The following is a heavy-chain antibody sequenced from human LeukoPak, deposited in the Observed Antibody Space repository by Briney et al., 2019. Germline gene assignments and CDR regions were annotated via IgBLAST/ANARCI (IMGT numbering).Heavy chain of an antibody. CDR3: ARGSPYCGGDCYSFDY. V-gene: IGHV1-69*13. J-gene: IGHJ4*02. CDR1: GGTFSSYA. D-gene: IGHD2-21*02. Sequence: SVKVSCKASGGTFSSYAISWVREAPGQGLEWMGGIIPIFGTANYAQKFQGRVTITADESTSTAYMELSSLRSEDTAVYYCARGSPYCGGDCYSFDYWGQGTLVTVSS. CDR2: IIPIFGTA.